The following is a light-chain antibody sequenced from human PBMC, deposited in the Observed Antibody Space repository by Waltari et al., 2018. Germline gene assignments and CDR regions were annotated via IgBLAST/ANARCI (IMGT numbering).Light chain of an antibody. V-gene: IGKV2-30*01. CDR3: MQGTHWPYT. Sequence: DVVMTQSPLSLPVTLGQPASISCRSSQSLVYSDGNINLNWCQQRPVQSPRRLIYKVYNRDSGVPDRFSGSGSGTDFTLKISRVEAEDVGVYYCMQGTHWPYTFGQGTKLEIK. CDR1: QSLVYSDGNIN. CDR2: KVY. J-gene: IGKJ2*01.